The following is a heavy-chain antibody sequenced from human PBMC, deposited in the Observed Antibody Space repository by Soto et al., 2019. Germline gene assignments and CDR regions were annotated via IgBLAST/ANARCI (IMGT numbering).Heavy chain of an antibody. CDR3: ARTSTSGNRFDY. Sequence: SQTLSLTCAVSGGSISTSNWWSWVRQPPGKGLEWIGEVYHSGSTNYNPSFKSRVAMSVDKSKNQFSLKLNSVTAADTALYYCARTSTSGNRFDYWGEGRLVTVSS. CDR2: VYHSGST. V-gene: IGHV4-4*02. CDR1: GGSISTSNW. J-gene: IGHJ4*02. D-gene: IGHD1-1*01.